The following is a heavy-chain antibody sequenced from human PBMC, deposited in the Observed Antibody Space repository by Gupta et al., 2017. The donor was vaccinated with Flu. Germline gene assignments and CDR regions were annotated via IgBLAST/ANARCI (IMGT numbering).Heavy chain of an antibody. D-gene: IGHD2-2*01. J-gene: IGHJ4*02. V-gene: IGHV3-9*01. CDR1: AFAFDDCA. CDR3: AKGTKYQLLSGGDY. Sequence: EVQLVESGGGLVQPGRSLSTSCTASAFAFDDCAPHWVRQAPGKGLEWVSVISWNSGSIGYADSVKGRFTISRDNAKNSLYLQMNSLRAEDTALYYCAKGTKYQLLSGGDYWCQGTLVTISS. CDR2: ISWNSGSI.